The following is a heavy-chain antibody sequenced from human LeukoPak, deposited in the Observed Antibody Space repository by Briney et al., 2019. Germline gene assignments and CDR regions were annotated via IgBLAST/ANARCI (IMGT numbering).Heavy chain of an antibody. J-gene: IGHJ4*02. Sequence: SGTLSLTCAVSGGSTSSNNWWSWVRQPPGKGLEWIGEIYHSGSTDYNPSLESRVTISVDKSKNQFSLKLSSVTAADTAVYCCARDGGDYPFDYWGQGTLVTVSS. CDR2: IYHSGST. CDR3: ARDGGDYPFDY. V-gene: IGHV4-4*01. CDR1: GGSTSSNNW. D-gene: IGHD4-17*01.